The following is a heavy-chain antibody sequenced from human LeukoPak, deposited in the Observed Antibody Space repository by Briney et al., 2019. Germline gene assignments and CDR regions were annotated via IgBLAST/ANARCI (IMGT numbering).Heavy chain of an antibody. Sequence: SETLSLTCIVAGGSISIYYWSWIRQPPGKGLAWIGYIYTSGSSNYTPSLKRRVTISVDTSKNQFSLKLSSVTAADTAVYYCARRTPGYFDYWGQGTLVTVSS. CDR3: ARRTPGYFDY. CDR2: IYTSGSS. J-gene: IGHJ4*02. V-gene: IGHV4-4*09. CDR1: GGSISIYY.